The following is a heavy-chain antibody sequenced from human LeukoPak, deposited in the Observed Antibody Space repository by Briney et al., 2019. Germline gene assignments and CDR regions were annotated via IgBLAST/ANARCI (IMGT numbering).Heavy chain of an antibody. Sequence: SETLSLTCTVSGGSISSSSYYWGWIRQPPGKGLEWIGSIYYSGSTNYNPSLKSRVTISVDTSKNQFSLKLSSVTAADTAVYYCASDPSSGDAFDIWGQGTMVTVSS. CDR3: ASDPSSGDAFDI. D-gene: IGHD3-22*01. CDR2: IYYSGST. V-gene: IGHV4-39*07. J-gene: IGHJ3*02. CDR1: GGSISSSSYY.